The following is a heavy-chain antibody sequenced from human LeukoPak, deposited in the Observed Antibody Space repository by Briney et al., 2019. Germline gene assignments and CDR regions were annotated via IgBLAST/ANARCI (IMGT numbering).Heavy chain of an antibody. Sequence: GGSLTLSCAASGFTFSNAWMSRVRQAPGKGLEWVGRIKSKTNGGTPDYAAPVKGRFTISRDDAKNTLYLQMNSLKTEDTAVYYCTTEFGSGYYFDYWGQGTLVTVSS. CDR1: GFTFSNAW. V-gene: IGHV3-15*01. CDR2: IKSKTNGGTP. J-gene: IGHJ4*02. D-gene: IGHD3-10*01. CDR3: TTEFGSGYYFDY.